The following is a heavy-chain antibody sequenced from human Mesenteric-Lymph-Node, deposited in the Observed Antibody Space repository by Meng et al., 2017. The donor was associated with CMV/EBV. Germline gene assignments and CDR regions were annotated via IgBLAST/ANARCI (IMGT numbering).Heavy chain of an antibody. CDR1: VITFSNYA. Sequence: CADCVITFSNYALHWVRQAPGKRLEWVAVISYDGSNEYYGESIKSRFTISRDKSKNTLYLQMHSLRAEDTAVYYCASDNIAAAGYFESWGQGTLVTVSS. CDR3: ASDNIAAAGYFES. CDR2: ISYDGSNE. J-gene: IGHJ4*02. D-gene: IGHD6-13*01. V-gene: IGHV3-30*04.